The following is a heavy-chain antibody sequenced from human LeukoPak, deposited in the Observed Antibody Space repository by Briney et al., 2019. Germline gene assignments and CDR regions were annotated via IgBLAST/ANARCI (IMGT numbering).Heavy chain of an antibody. CDR1: GFSLRTRGVG. J-gene: IGHJ3*02. Sequence: SGPTLVKPTQTLTLTCTFSGFSLRTRGVGVGWIRQPPGKALEWLALIYWNDDKRYSPSLKSRLTITKDTSKNQVVLTMTNMDPVDTATYYCAHSLVAYYFIFGLTDAFDIWGQGTMVTVSS. D-gene: IGHD3-10*01. CDR3: AHSLVAYYFIFGLTDAFDI. V-gene: IGHV2-5*01. CDR2: IYWNDDK.